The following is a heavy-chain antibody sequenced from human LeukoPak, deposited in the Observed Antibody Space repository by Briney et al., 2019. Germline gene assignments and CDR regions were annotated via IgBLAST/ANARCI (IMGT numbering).Heavy chain of an antibody. CDR3: ARRSPIAATGTRRLED. V-gene: IGHV3-64*04. D-gene: IGHD6-13*01. J-gene: IGHJ4*02. CDR2: ISSNGGST. Sequence: GGSLRLSCSASGFTFSRYAMHWVRQAPGKGLEYVSAISSNGGSTYYADSVRGRFTISRDNSKNTLYLQMNSLRAEDTAVYYCARRSPIAATGTRRLEDWGQGTLVTVSS. CDR1: GFTFSRYA.